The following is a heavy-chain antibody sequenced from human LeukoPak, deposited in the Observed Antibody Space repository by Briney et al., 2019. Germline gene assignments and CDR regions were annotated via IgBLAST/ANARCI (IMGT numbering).Heavy chain of an antibody. V-gene: IGHV3-48*03. J-gene: IGHJ6*03. Sequence: TGGSLRLSCEASGFTFSSYEMNWVRQAPGEGLEWVSYISSSGSTIYYADSVKGRFTISRDNAKNSLYLQMNSLRAEDTAVYYCAREGSSSWYVGLAYYYYYMDVWGKGTTVTVSS. D-gene: IGHD6-13*01. CDR1: GFTFSSYE. CDR2: ISSSGSTI. CDR3: AREGSSSWYVGLAYYYYYMDV.